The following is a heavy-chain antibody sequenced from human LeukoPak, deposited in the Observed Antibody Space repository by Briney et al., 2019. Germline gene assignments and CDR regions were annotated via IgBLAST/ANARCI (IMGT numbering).Heavy chain of an antibody. J-gene: IGHJ4*02. D-gene: IGHD1-1*01. CDR3: ARIQNGYFDY. V-gene: IGHV4-61*05. CDR1: GGSISSSSYY. Sequence: SETLSLTCTVSGGSISSSSYYWGWIRQPPGKGLEWIGYIYYSGSTNYSPSLESRVTISVDTSKKQFSLKLSSVTAADTAVYYCARIQNGYFDYWGQGTLVTVSS. CDR2: IYYSGST.